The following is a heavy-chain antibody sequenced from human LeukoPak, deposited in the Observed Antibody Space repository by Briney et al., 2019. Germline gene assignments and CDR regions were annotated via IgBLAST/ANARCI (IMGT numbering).Heavy chain of an antibody. J-gene: IGHJ6*03. CDR2: ISCSGGST. D-gene: IGHD2-2*01. V-gene: IGHV3-23*01. CDR3: ARDHCNSTRCYGGGENYMDV. CDR1: GFTFSSYA. Sequence: GGSLRLSCAASGFTFSSYAMSWVRQAPGKGLEWVSAISCSGGSTYYADSVKGRFSISRDNSNNTVYLQMNSLRAEDTAVYYCARDHCNSTRCYGGGENYMDVWGKGTTVIVSS.